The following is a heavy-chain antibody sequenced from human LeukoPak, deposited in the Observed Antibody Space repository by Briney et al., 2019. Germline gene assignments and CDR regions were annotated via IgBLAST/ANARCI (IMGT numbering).Heavy chain of an antibody. V-gene: IGHV1-24*01. CDR2: FDPEHGEM. J-gene: IGHJ4*02. CDR3: ATGGPWDLLKY. D-gene: IGHD3-9*01. CDR1: GDTLTELS. Sequence: GASVKVSCKVSGDTLTELSTHWVRQAPGKGLEWMGGFDPEHGEMIYAQKLQGRVTMTEDRSTDTACMELSSLRSEDTAVYYCATGGPWDLLKYWGQGTLVTVSS.